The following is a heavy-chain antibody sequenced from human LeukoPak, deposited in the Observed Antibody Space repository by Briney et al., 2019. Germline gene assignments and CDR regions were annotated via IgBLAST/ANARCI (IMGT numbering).Heavy chain of an antibody. CDR1: GGTFSSYA. V-gene: IGHV1-69*13. D-gene: IGHD2-15*01. J-gene: IGHJ3*02. Sequence: SVKVSCTASGGTFSSYAISWVRQAPGQGLEWMGGIIPIFGTANYAQKFQGRVTITADESTSTAYMELSSLRSEDTAVYYCARVLGDGHGLDIWGQGTMVTVSS. CDR3: ARVLGDGHGLDI. CDR2: IIPIFGTA.